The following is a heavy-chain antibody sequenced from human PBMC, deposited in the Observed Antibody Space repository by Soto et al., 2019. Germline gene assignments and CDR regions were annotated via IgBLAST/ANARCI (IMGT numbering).Heavy chain of an antibody. Sequence: QVQLVQSGAEVKKPGASVKVSCKASGYTFTSNGISWVRQAPGQGLEWMGWISAYNGNTKYAQKLQGRVTMTTDTSTSTAHLELRSLRSDDTAGYSFAREPNYFDYWGQGTLVTVSS. CDR2: ISAYNGNT. J-gene: IGHJ4*02. V-gene: IGHV1-18*01. CDR3: AREPNYFDY. CDR1: GYTFTSNG.